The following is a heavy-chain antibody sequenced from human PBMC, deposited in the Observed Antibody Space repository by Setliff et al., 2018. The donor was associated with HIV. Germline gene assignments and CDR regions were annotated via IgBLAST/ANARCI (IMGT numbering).Heavy chain of an antibody. CDR1: GGSFSAYY. CDR2: INHSGST. Sequence: SETLSLTCAVYGGSFSAYYWSWIRQPPGKGLEWIGGINHSGSTNYNPSLKTRVTIMVDKSKNQFSLKLGSVTAADTAVYYCAREWSYGAFDTFDVWGQGTMVTVSS. CDR3: AREWSYGAFDTFDV. D-gene: IGHD5-18*01. J-gene: IGHJ3*01. V-gene: IGHV4-34*01.